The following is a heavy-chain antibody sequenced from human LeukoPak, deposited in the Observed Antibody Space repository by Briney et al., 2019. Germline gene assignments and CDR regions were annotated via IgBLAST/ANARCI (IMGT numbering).Heavy chain of an antibody. V-gene: IGHV3-48*03. Sequence: GGCLRLSCAASGFTFSSWEMNWVRQAPGKGLEWVSYISSSGSATYYADSVKGRFTISRDNTKNSMYMQMNSLRAEDTAVYYCARDVLDYWGQGTLVTVSS. CDR3: ARDVLDY. J-gene: IGHJ4*02. CDR1: GFTFSSWE. CDR2: ISSSGSAT.